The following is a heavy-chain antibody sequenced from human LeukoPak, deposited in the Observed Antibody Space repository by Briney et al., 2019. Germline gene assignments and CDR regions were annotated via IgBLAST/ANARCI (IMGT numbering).Heavy chain of an antibody. J-gene: IGHJ3*02. V-gene: IGHV1-69*01. Sequence: ASVKVSCKASGGTFSSYAISWVRQAPGQGLEWTGGIIPIFGTANYAQKFQGRVTITADESTSTAYMELSSLRSEDTAVYYCARDRNYYDSSGYDAFDIWGQGTMVTVSS. CDR3: ARDRNYYDSSGYDAFDI. CDR1: GGTFSSYA. D-gene: IGHD3-22*01. CDR2: IIPIFGTA.